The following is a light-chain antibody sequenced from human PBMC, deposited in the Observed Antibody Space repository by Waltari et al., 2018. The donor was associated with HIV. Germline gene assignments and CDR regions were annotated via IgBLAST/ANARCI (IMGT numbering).Light chain of an antibody. CDR1: SGPVTSGHP. Sequence: QAVVTQEPALPVSPGGTVTLTCGSSSGPVTSGHPPHWFQQKPGQAPMALIYDANNRQSWTPARFSGSLLGGKAALTLSDAQPEDEADYFCLLSYSGARPAIFGGGTKLSVL. CDR3: LLSYSGARPAI. J-gene: IGLJ2*01. CDR2: DAN. V-gene: IGLV7-46*01.